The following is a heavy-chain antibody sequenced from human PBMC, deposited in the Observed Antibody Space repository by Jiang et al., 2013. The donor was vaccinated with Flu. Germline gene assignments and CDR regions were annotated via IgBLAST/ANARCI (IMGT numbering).Heavy chain of an antibody. CDR1: GDSVSSNSAA. V-gene: IGHV6-1*01. J-gene: IGHJ4*01. CDR3: ARTLDYYGSGTTPPYFDY. D-gene: IGHD3-10*01. Sequence: SQTLSLTCAISGDSVSSNSAAWNWIRQSPSRGLEWLGRTYYRSKRYNDYAVSVKSRITINPDTSKNQLSLQLNSVTPEDTAVYYCARTLDYYGSGTTPPYFDYWGRGTVGHRLL. CDR2: TYYRSKRYN.